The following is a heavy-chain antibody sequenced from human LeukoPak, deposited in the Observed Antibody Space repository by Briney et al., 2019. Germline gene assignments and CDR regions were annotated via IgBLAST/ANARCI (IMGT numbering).Heavy chain of an antibody. Sequence: PGRSLRLSCAASGFTFSSYGMHWVRQAPGKGLEWVAVISYDGSNKYYADSVKGRFTISRDNAKNSLYLQMNSLRDEDTAVYYCARVGVVVVAAFDYWGQGTLVTVSS. V-gene: IGHV3-30*03. CDR1: GFTFSSYG. J-gene: IGHJ4*02. D-gene: IGHD2-15*01. CDR3: ARVGVVVVAAFDY. CDR2: ISYDGSNK.